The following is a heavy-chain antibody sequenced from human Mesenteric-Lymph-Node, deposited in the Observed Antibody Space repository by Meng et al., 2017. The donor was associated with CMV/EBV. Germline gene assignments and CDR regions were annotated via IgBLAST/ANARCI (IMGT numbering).Heavy chain of an antibody. D-gene: IGHD3-10*01. Sequence: GSLRLSCAVYGGSFSGYYWSWIRQPPGKGLEWIGEINHSGSTNYNPSLKSRVTISVDTSKNQFSLKLSSVTAADTAVYYCARRDYYGSSHDYWGQGTLVTVSS. V-gene: IGHV4-34*01. CDR3: ARRDYYGSSHDY. J-gene: IGHJ4*02. CDR2: INHSGST. CDR1: GGSFSGYY.